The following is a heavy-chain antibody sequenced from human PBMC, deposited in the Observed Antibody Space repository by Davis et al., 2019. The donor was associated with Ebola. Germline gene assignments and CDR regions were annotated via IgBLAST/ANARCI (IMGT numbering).Heavy chain of an antibody. V-gene: IGHV3-48*04. CDR1: GFTFSSYS. CDR2: ISSSSSTI. CDR3: ARGRTSLGSDAYDT. D-gene: IGHD1-7*01. Sequence: PGGSLRLSCAASGFTFSSYSMDWVRQAPGKGLEWVSYISSSSSTIYYADSVKGRFTISRDNAKNSLYLQMNSLRVEDTALYYCARGRTSLGSDAYDTWGQGTMVTVSS. J-gene: IGHJ3*02.